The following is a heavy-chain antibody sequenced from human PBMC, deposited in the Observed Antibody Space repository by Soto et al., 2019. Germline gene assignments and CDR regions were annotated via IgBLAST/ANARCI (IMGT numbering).Heavy chain of an antibody. D-gene: IGHD3-10*01. CDR2: IYYDGSKK. CDR1: GFTFDNFG. CDR3: ARSPRVRGGTASRGC. V-gene: IGHV3-33*01. J-gene: IGHJ4*02. Sequence: VPLVESGGGVVQPGRSLRLSCAASGFTFDNFGMHWVRQAPGKGLEWVSVIYYDGSKKYYADSVRGRFTISRDNSKNMLYLQMDSLRAEDTATYYCARSPRVRGGTASRGCWGQGTLVTVSS.